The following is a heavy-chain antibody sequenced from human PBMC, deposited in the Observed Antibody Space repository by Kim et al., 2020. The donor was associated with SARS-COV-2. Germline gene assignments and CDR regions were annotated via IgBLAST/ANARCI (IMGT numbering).Heavy chain of an antibody. CDR3: ATALGATFSYYYGMDV. V-gene: IGHV3-30*04. D-gene: IGHD1-26*01. Sequence: GGSLRLSCAASGFTFSSYAMHWVRQAPGKGLEWVAVISYDGSNKYYADSVKGRFTISRDNSKNTLYLQMNSLRAEDTAVYYCATALGATFSYYYGMDVWGQGTTVTVSS. CDR1: GFTFSSYA. CDR2: ISYDGSNK. J-gene: IGHJ6*02.